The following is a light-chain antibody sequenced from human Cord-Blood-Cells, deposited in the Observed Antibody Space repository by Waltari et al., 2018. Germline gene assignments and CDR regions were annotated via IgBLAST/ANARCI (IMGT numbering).Light chain of an antibody. Sequence: QSALTQPASVSGSPGQSITIPCTGTSSDVGGYNYVSWYQQHPGKAPKLMIYEVSNRPSGFSNRFSGSKSGNTASLTISGLQAEDEADYYCSSYTSSSTRVFGTGTKVTVL. V-gene: IGLV2-14*01. J-gene: IGLJ1*01. CDR1: SSDVGGYNY. CDR2: EVS. CDR3: SSYTSSSTRV.